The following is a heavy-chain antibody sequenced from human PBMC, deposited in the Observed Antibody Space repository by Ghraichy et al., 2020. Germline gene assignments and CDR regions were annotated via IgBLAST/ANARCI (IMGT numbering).Heavy chain of an antibody. CDR3: ARGRTLTGTIGY. V-gene: IGHV3-23*01. Sequence: GGSLRLSCAASGFTFSSYAMSWVRQAPGKGLEWVSAISGSGGSTYYADSVKGRFTISRDNSKNTLYLQMNSLRAEDTAVYYCARGRTLTGTIGYWGQGTLVTVSS. J-gene: IGHJ4*02. CDR2: ISGSGGST. CDR1: GFTFSSYA. D-gene: IGHD1-7*01.